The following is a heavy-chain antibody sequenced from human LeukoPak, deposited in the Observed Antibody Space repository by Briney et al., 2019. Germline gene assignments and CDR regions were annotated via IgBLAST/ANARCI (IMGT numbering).Heavy chain of an antibody. D-gene: IGHD2-2*01. J-gene: IGHJ6*02. CDR1: GYTFTSYG. V-gene: IGHV1-2*02. CDR3: ARGPVVPAADSRMDV. CDR2: INPNSGGT. Sequence: ASVKVSCKASGYTFTSYGISWVRQAPGQGLEWMGWINPNSGGTNYAQKFQGRVTMTRDTSISTAYMELSRLRSDDTAVYYCARGPVVPAADSRMDVWGQGTTVTVSS.